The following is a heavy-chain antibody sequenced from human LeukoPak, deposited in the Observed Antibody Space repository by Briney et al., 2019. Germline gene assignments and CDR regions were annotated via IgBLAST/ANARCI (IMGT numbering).Heavy chain of an antibody. J-gene: IGHJ4*02. CDR3: ARDQDIAAAGPIHYYFDY. CDR2: INPSGGST. CDR1: GYTFTSYY. V-gene: IGHV1-46*01. D-gene: IGHD6-13*01. Sequence: GASVKVSCKAPGYTFTSYYMHWVRQAPGQGLEWMGIINPSGGSTSYAQKFQGRVTMTRDTSTSTVYMELSSLRSEDTAVYYCARDQDIAAAGPIHYYFDYWGQGTLVTVSS.